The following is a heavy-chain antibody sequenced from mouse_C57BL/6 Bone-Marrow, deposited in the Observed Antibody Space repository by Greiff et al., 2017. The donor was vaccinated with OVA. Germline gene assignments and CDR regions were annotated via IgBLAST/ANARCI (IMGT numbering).Heavy chain of an antibody. CDR1: GYTFTSYW. V-gene: IGHV1-64*01. CDR3: AIYYCGSSRFDV. Sequence: QVQLQQPGAELVKPGASVKLSCKASGYTFTSYWMHWVKQRPGQGLEWIGMIHPNSGSTNYNEKFKSKATLTVDKSSSTAYMQLSSLTSEDSAVYYCAIYYCGSSRFDVWGTGTTVTVSS. CDR2: IHPNSGST. J-gene: IGHJ1*03. D-gene: IGHD1-1*01.